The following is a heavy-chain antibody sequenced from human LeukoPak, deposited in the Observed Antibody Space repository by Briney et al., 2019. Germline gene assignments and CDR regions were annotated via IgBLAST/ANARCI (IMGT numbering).Heavy chain of an antibody. CDR2: INPSGGST. V-gene: IGHV1-46*01. CDR3: AREFKQSYYVSGSPHGFDP. CDR1: GYTFTSYY. J-gene: IGHJ5*02. D-gene: IGHD3-10*01. Sequence: ASVKVSCKASGYTFTSYYMHWVRQAPGRGLEWMGIINPSGGSTSYAQKFQGRVTMTRDTSTSTVYMELSSLRSEDTAVYYCAREFKQSYYVSGSPHGFDPWGQGTLVTVSS.